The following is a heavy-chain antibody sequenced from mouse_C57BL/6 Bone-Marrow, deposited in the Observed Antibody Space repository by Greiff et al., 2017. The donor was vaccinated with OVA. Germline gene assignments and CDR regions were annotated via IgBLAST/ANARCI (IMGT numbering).Heavy chain of an antibody. J-gene: IGHJ2*01. V-gene: IGHV1-7*01. CDR2: INPSSGYT. Sequence: QVQLQQSGADLAKPGASVKLSCKASGYTFTSYWMHWVKQRPGQGLEWIGYINPSSGYTKYNQKFKDKATLTADKSSSTAYMQLSSMTYEDSEVYDCARWGTTVVAPYYFDYWGQGTTLTVSS. CDR1: GYTFTSYW. CDR3: ARWGTTVVAPYYFDY. D-gene: IGHD1-1*01.